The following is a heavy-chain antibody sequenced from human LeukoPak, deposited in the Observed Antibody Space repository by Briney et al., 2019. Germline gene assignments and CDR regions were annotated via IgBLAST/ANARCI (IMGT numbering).Heavy chain of an antibody. J-gene: IGHJ4*02. CDR3: ARQEYTASYYFLDS. Sequence: SETLSLTCDVSGDFFRSYWWGWVRQPAGKGLEWIGRIYATGSTKFNPSLKSRLTMSMDTSTNQFSLKLTSVTAADTAAYFCARQEYTASYYFLDSWSQGILVTVSS. V-gene: IGHV4-4*07. D-gene: IGHD1-26*01. CDR1: GDFFRSYW. CDR2: IYATGST.